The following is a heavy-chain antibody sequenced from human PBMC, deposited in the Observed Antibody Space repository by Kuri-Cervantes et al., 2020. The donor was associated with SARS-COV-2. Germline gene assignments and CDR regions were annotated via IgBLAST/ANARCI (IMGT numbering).Heavy chain of an antibody. Sequence: GGSLRLSCAASGFTFSSYGMHWVRQAPGKGLEWVAFIRYDGSNKYYADSVQGRFIISRDNAESSVYLQMNSLRAEDTAVYYCARDLRLGNSLDYWGQGTLVTVSS. CDR2: IRYDGSNK. CDR3: ARDLRLGNSLDY. V-gene: IGHV3-30*02. D-gene: IGHD6-19*01. J-gene: IGHJ4*02. CDR1: GFTFSSYG.